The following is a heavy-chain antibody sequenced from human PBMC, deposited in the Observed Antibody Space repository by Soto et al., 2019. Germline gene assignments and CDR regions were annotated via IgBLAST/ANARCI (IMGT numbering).Heavy chain of an antibody. V-gene: IGHV4-30-4*01. CDR3: ARDLDGLHDDTSGPFPRPG. CDR2: IHSSGSI. J-gene: IGHJ1*01. D-gene: IGHD3-22*01. Sequence: SETLSLTCTVSGGSISSDDYYWSWIRQAPGRGLEWIGYIHSSGSIYYNPSLKSRATMSIDTAGNQFSLKVSAVTVADTAVYYCARDLDGLHDDTSGPFPRPGWGQGTLVTVSS. CDR1: GGSISSDDYY.